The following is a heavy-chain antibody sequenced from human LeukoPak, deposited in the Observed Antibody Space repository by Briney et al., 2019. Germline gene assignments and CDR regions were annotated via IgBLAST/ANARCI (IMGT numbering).Heavy chain of an antibody. CDR2: ISSSGSTR. D-gene: IGHD2-2*01. V-gene: IGHV3-11*04. Sequence: AGGSLRLSCAASGFTFSDYYMSWIRQAPGKGPEWVSYISSSGSTRYYADSVKGRFTISRDNAKNSLYLQMNSLRAEDTAVYYCARERRGYCSSTSCSWFDPWGQGTLVTVSS. CDR1: GFTFSDYY. J-gene: IGHJ5*02. CDR3: ARERRGYCSSTSCSWFDP.